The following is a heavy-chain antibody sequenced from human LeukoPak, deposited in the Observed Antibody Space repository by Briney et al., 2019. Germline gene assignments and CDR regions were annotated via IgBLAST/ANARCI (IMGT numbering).Heavy chain of an antibody. CDR2: ISYDGSNK. CDR3: ARDHVQPGESSGWTFDY. V-gene: IGHV3-30-3*01. Sequence: PGGSLRLSCAASGFTFSSYAMHWVRQAPGKGLEWVAVISYDGSNKYYADSVKGRFTISRDNSKNTLYLQMNSLRAEDTAVYYCARDHVQPGESSGWTFDYWGQGTLVTVSS. J-gene: IGHJ4*02. CDR1: GFTFSSYA. D-gene: IGHD6-19*01.